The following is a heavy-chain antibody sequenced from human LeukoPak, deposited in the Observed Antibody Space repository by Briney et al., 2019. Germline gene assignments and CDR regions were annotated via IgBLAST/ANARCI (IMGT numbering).Heavy chain of an antibody. V-gene: IGHV3-53*01. CDR3: ATDPAGIGSESY. D-gene: IGHD1-14*01. J-gene: IGHJ4*02. CDR1: GFTVSNNY. Sequence: PGGSLRLSCAASGFTVSNNYMSWVRQAPGKGLEWVSAIHSGETTYYSDSMRGRFTISRDNAKNSVYLQMNSLRAEDTAVYYCATDPAGIGSESYWGQGTLVTVSS. CDR2: IHSGETT.